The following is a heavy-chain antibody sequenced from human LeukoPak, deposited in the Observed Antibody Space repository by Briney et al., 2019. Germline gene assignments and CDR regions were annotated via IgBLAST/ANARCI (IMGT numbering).Heavy chain of an antibody. CDR2: IWYDGSNK. CDR3: AGDALWEGLYYGMDV. CDR1: GFTFSSYG. J-gene: IGHJ6*04. V-gene: IGHV3-33*01. Sequence: PGRSLRLSCAASGFTFSSYGMHWVRQAPGKGLEWVAVIWYDGSNKYYADSVKGRFTISRDNSKNTLYLQMNSLRAEDTAVYYCAGDALWEGLYYGMDVWGKGTTVTVSS. D-gene: IGHD5-18*01.